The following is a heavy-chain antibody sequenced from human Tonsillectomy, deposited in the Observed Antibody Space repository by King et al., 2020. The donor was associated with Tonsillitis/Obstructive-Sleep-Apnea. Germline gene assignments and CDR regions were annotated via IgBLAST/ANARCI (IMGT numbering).Heavy chain of an antibody. Sequence: QLQESGPGLVKPSETLSLTCTVSGGSISSYFWTWIRQPPGKGLEWIGYISYSGSTNYNPSLKSRVTISVDPSKKQVSLKLRSVTAADTAVYYCTRMGASGSDYLQNWFAPWGQGTLVTVSS. CDR1: GGSISSYF. V-gene: IGHV4-59*01. CDR2: ISYSGST. J-gene: IGHJ5*02. CDR3: TRMGASGSDYLQNWFAP. D-gene: IGHD3-10*01.